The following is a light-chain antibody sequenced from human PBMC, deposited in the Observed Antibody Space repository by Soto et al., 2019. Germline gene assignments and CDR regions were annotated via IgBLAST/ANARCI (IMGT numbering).Light chain of an antibody. J-gene: IGKJ2*02. CDR3: QQSYSTPST. Sequence: DIEMTQSPSSLSASVGDRVTLTCRASQSISSYLNWYHQKTAQAPKRLIFAASSLQTGVPSRLSGSGSGTDFTLTISSLQPEDFATYYCQQSYSTPSTFGQGTKVEIK. V-gene: IGKV1-39*01. CDR2: AAS. CDR1: QSISSY.